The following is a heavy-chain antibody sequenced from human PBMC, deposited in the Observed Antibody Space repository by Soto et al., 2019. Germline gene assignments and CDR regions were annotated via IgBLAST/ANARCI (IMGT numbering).Heavy chain of an antibody. Sequence: EVQLVESGGGLVQPGGSLRLSCTASGFTFSSYWMSWVRLAPGKGLEWVANIKHDGSEKNYVDSVKGRFTISTDNAKNSVFLQMNSLRAEDTAVYYCARQGGRRTYYYYYGMDVWGQGTTVTVSS. CDR1: GFTFSSYW. D-gene: IGHD3-16*01. V-gene: IGHV3-7*01. CDR3: ARQGGRRTYYYYYGMDV. CDR2: IKHDGSEK. J-gene: IGHJ6*02.